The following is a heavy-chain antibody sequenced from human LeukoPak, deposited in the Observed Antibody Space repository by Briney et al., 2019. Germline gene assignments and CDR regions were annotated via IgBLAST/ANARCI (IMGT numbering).Heavy chain of an antibody. D-gene: IGHD4/OR15-4a*01. J-gene: IGHJ4*02. CDR2: ISGSGGST. CDR3: AKDPTKVAMVLDY. V-gene: IGHV3-23*01. Sequence: GGSLRLSCAASGFTLTSYAMSWVRQAPGKGLEWVSAISGSGGSTYYADSVKGRFTISRDNSKNTLYLQMNSLRAEDTAVYYCAKDPTKVAMVLDYWGQGTLVTVSS. CDR1: GFTLTSYA.